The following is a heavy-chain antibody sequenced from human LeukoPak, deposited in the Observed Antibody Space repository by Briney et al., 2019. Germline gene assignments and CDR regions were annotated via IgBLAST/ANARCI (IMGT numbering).Heavy chain of an antibody. J-gene: IGHJ5*02. Sequence: PGGSLRLSCAASGFTLSDYYMSWIRQAPGKGLEWVSYISSSGSSIDYADSVKGRFTMSRDNAKKSLYLQMNSLRAEDTAVYYCTRYLGGTFDPWGQGTLVTVSS. D-gene: IGHD4-23*01. CDR3: TRYLGGTFDP. V-gene: IGHV3-11*01. CDR2: ISSSGSSI. CDR1: GFTLSDYY.